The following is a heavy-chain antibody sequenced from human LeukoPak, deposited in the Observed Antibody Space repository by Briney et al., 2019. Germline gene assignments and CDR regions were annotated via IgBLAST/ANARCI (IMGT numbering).Heavy chain of an antibody. Sequence: ASVKVSCKASGYTFTSYDINWVRQATGQGLEWMGWMNPNSGNTGYVQKFQGRVTMTRNTSISTAYMELSSLRSEDTAVYYCARKYCSSTSCYVSAFDIWGQGTMVTVSS. CDR3: ARKYCSSTSCYVSAFDI. V-gene: IGHV1-8*01. CDR2: MNPNSGNT. J-gene: IGHJ3*02. D-gene: IGHD2-2*01. CDR1: GYTFTSYD.